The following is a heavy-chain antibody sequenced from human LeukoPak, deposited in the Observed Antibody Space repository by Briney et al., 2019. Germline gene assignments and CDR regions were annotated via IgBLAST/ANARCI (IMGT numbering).Heavy chain of an antibody. Sequence: SETLSLTCTVSGGSISSYYWSWIRQPAGKGLEWIGRIYTSGSTNYNPSLKSRVTMSVDTSKNQFSLKLSSVTAADTAVYYYARTDYDILTGYNWFDPWGQGTLVTVSS. D-gene: IGHD3-9*01. CDR2: IYTSGST. V-gene: IGHV4-4*07. CDR1: GGSISSYY. J-gene: IGHJ5*02. CDR3: ARTDYDILTGYNWFDP.